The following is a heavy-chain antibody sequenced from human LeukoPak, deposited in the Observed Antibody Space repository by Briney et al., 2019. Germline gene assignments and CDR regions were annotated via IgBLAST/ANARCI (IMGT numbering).Heavy chain of an antibody. CDR2: ISSSGSTK. CDR1: GFTFSSYE. V-gene: IGHV3-48*03. CDR3: AKTHPWVGKIFDY. D-gene: IGHD1-1*01. Sequence: GGSLRLSCAASGFTFSSYEMNWVRQAPGKGPEWVSYISSSGSTKYYADSVKGRFTISRDNAKNSLYLQVNSLRAEDTAVYYCAKTHPWVGKIFDYWGQGTLVTVSS. J-gene: IGHJ4*02.